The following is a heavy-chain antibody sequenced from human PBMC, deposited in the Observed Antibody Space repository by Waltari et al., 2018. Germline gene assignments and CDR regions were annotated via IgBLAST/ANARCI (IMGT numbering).Heavy chain of an antibody. V-gene: IGHV4-59*01. CDR3: ARGDDYSNYGPDY. CDR2: IYYSGST. D-gene: IGHD4-4*01. Sequence: QVQLQESGPGLVKPSETLSLTCTVSGGSISSYYWSWIRQPPGKGLEWIGYIYYSGSTNYNPSLKIRVTISVDTSKNQFSLKLSSVTAADTAVYYCARGDDYSNYGPDYWGQGTLVTVSS. CDR1: GGSISSYY. J-gene: IGHJ4*02.